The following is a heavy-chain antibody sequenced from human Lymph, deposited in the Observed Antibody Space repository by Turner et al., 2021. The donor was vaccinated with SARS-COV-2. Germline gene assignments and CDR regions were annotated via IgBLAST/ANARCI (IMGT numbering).Heavy chain of an antibody. CDR3: ASRFTVVTPPDGFDI. Sequence: QVHLVQSGAEGKKPGSSVKVSCTAPGVTLSSNAISWVRQAPGQGLEWMGRIITMFGIAGYAQKCQGRVTSTTDKSTSTAYMELSSLRSEDTDVYYCASRFTVVTPPDGFDIWGQGTMVTISS. CDR2: IITMFGIA. D-gene: IGHD2-21*02. V-gene: IGHV1-69*04. CDR1: GVTLSSNA. J-gene: IGHJ3*02.